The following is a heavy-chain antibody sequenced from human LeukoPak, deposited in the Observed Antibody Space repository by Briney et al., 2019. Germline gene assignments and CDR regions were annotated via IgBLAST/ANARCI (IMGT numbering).Heavy chain of an antibody. V-gene: IGHV3-7*01. CDR3: YSGSWYEYYYYGMDV. CDR2: MRQDGSEK. CDR1: GFSFSKLW. Sequence: GGSLRLSCAASGFSFSKLWMGWARQAPGKGLEWVANMRQDGSEKYHVDSVKGRFTISRDNAKNSLYLQMNSLRVEDTAVYFCYSGSWYEYYYYGMDVWGQGTTVTVAS. J-gene: IGHJ6*02. D-gene: IGHD6-13*01.